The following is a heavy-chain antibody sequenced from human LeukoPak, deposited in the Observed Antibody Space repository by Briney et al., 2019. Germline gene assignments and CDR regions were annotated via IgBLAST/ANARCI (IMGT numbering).Heavy chain of an antibody. D-gene: IGHD6-13*01. V-gene: IGHV1-2*02. CDR2: INPNRGDT. CDR3: ARGYVSSSWFYFDY. Sequence: ASVKVSCKASGYTFTGHYMHWVRQAPGQGLEWMGWINPNRGDTNYAQKFQDSLTMTRDTSSGTAYMELRRLTSDDTAVYYCARGYVSSSWFYFDYWGQGTLVTVSS. CDR1: GYTFTGHY. J-gene: IGHJ4*02.